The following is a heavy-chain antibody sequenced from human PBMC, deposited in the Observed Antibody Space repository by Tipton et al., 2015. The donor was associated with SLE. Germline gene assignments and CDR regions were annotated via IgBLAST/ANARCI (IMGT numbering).Heavy chain of an antibody. CDR3: VRDITMVPYVWFDP. CDR1: GSAIRSSYY. J-gene: IGHJ5*02. D-gene: IGHD3-10*01. CDR2: IHYSGST. Sequence: TLSLTCAVSGSAIRSSYYWGWIRQPPGKGLEWIASIHYSGSTYYNPSLKNRVTISADTSKNQFSLKLTSVTAADTAVYYCVRDITMVPYVWFDPWGQGTLVTVSS. V-gene: IGHV4-38-2*02.